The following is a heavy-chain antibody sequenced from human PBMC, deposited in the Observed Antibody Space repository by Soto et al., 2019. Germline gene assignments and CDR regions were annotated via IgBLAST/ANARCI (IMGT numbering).Heavy chain of an antibody. Sequence: SETLSLTCTVSGGSISSGGQYWSWIRQHPGKGLEWIGYIYDSGSTYYNPSLRSRVTISVDTSKKQFSLKLRSVTAADTAVYYCAREFRDGLDYWGQGTLVTVSS. V-gene: IGHV4-31*03. CDR3: AREFRDGLDY. J-gene: IGHJ4*02. CDR2: IYDSGST. CDR1: GGSISSGGQY.